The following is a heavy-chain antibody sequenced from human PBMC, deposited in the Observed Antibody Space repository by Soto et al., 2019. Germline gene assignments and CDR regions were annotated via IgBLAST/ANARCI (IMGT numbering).Heavy chain of an antibody. CDR2: INPSSGNT. CDR1: GYSFTRHD. V-gene: IGHV1-8*01. D-gene: IGHD3-3*01. Sequence: QVQLVQSGAEVKKPGASVKVSCKASGYSFTRHDINWVRQAPGQGLEWMGWINPSSGNTGYAQRFLGRLTMTTDTSTSTAYMELSGLKSEDTAIYYWAREGILFSGVMVFYGMDVWGQGTTVTVP. J-gene: IGHJ6*02. CDR3: AREGILFSGVMVFYGMDV.